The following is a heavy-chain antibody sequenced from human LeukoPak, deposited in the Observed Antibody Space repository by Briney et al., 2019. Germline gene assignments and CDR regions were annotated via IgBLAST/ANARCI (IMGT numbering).Heavy chain of an antibody. J-gene: IGHJ4*02. CDR2: IYSGGST. CDR1: GFTVSSNY. CDR3: ARGPRYYFDY. Sequence: PGGSLRLSCAASGFTVSSNYMSWVRQAPGKGLEWVSVIYSGGSTYYADSVKGRFTISRDNAKNSLYLQMNSLRAEDTAVYYCARGPRYYFDYWGQGTLVTVSS. V-gene: IGHV3-66*01.